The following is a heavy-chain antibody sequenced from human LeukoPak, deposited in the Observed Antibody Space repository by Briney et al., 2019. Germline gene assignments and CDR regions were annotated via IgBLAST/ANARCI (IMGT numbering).Heavy chain of an antibody. V-gene: IGHV1-46*01. Sequence: ASVKVSCKASGYTFTSYYMHWVRQAPGQGLEWMGIINPSGGSTSYAQKFQGRVTMTRDTSTSTVYMELSSLRSEDTAVYYCARERYYDILTGYYLSYYYYYYGMDVWGQGTTVTVSS. CDR2: INPSGGST. D-gene: IGHD3-9*01. J-gene: IGHJ6*02. CDR1: GYTFTSYY. CDR3: ARERYYDILTGYYLSYYYYYYGMDV.